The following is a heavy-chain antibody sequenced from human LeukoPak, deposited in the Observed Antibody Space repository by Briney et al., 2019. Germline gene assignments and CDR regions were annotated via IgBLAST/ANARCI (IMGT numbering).Heavy chain of an antibody. V-gene: IGHV1-2*02. CDR3: ASSKYDSSGYYYF. CDR1: GYTFTGYY. J-gene: IGHJ4*02. Sequence: ASVKVSCKASGYTFTGYYMHWVRQAPGQGLEWMGWINPNSGGTNYAQKFQGRVTMTRDTSISTAYMELSRLRSEDTAVYYCASSKYDSSGYYYFWGQGTLVTVSS. CDR2: INPNSGGT. D-gene: IGHD3-22*01.